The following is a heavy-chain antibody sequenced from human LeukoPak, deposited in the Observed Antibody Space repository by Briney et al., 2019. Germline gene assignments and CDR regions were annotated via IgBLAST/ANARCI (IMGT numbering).Heavy chain of an antibody. D-gene: IGHD6-13*01. J-gene: IGHJ5*02. CDR3: ARGGIAAAGTGDWFDP. CDR1: VGTFSSYA. CDR2: AIPIFGTA. Sequence: SVKVSCKASVGTFSSYAISWVRQAPGQGLEWMGGAIPIFGTANYAQKFQGRVTITADESTSTAYMELSSLRSEDTAVYYCARGGIAAAGTGDWFDPWGQGTLVTVSS. V-gene: IGHV1-69*01.